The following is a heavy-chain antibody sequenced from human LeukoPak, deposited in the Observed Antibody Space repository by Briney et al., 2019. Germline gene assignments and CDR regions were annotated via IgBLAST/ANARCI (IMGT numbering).Heavy chain of an antibody. J-gene: IGHJ3*02. CDR1: GFTFSSYW. Sequence: GGSLRVSCAASGFTFSSYWMDWVRQAPGKGLVWVSGINSDGTMTRYAESVKGRFTISRGNAKSTLYLQMNSLRAEDTAVYYCARVGSTDSPHAFDIWGQGTTVTVSS. D-gene: IGHD3-22*01. CDR2: INSDGTMT. V-gene: IGHV3-74*01. CDR3: ARVGSTDSPHAFDI.